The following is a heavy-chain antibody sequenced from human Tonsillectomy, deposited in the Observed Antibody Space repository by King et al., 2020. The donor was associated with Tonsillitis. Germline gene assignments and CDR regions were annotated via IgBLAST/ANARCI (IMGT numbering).Heavy chain of an antibody. D-gene: IGHD4-17*01. J-gene: IGHJ4*02. CDR3: ASPRSPDGDYFGY. CDR1: GFTFSSYS. V-gene: IGHV3-21*01. CDR2: ISSSSSYI. Sequence: VQLVQSGGGLVKPGGSLRLSCAASGFTFSSYSMNWVRQAPGKGLEWVSSISSSSSYIYYADSVKGRFTISRDNAKNSLYLQMNSLRAEDTAVYYCASPRSPDGDYFGYWGQGTLVTVSS.